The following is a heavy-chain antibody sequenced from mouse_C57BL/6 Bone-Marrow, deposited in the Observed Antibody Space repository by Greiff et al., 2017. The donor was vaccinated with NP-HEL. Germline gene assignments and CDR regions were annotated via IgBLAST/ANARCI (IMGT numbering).Heavy chain of an antibody. CDR3: ARREGWLLPFAY. V-gene: IGHV1-81*01. J-gene: IGHJ3*01. D-gene: IGHD2-3*01. CDR1: GYTFTSYG. Sequence: QVHVKQSGAELARPGASVKLSCKASGYTFTSYGISWVKQRTGQGLEWIGEIYPRSGNTYYNEKFKGKATLTADKSSSTAYMELRSLTSEDSAVYFCARREGWLLPFAYWGQGTLVTVSA. CDR2: IYPRSGNT.